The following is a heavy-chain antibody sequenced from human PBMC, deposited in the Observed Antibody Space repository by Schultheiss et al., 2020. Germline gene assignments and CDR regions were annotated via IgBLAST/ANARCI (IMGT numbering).Heavy chain of an antibody. V-gene: IGHV4-38-2*01. J-gene: IGHJ5*02. CDR2: IYHSGST. Sequence: SETLSLTCAVSGGSISSGYYWGWIRQPPGKGLEWIGSIYHSGSTYYNSSLKSRVTISVDTSKNQFSLKLSSVTAADTAVYYCARRGYYYGSGRGYLFDPWGQGTLVTVSS. D-gene: IGHD3-10*01. CDR3: ARRGYYYGSGRGYLFDP. CDR1: GGSISSGYY.